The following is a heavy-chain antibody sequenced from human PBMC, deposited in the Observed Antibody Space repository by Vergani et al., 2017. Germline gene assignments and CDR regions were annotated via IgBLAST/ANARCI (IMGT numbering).Heavy chain of an antibody. CDR2: INHSGTI. Sequence: QVQLQQWGPGLLKPSETLSLTCAVYGGSLSGYYWSWIRLAPGKGLEWIGEINHSGTINYNPTLKSPFNVSIDTSRDHFSLQLRSVSAADTAVYFWARRAERWETLLRDDFDVWGQGTFVTVSP. D-gene: IGHD1-26*01. CDR1: GGSLSGYY. V-gene: IGHV4-34*01. J-gene: IGHJ3*01. CDR3: ARRAERWETLLRDDFDV.